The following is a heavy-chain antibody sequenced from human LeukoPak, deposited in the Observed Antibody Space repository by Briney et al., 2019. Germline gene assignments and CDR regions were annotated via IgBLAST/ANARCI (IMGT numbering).Heavy chain of an antibody. Sequence: GGSLRLSCAASGFTFSSYSMNWVRQAPGKGLEWVSSISSSSSYIYYADSVKGRFTISRDNAKNSLYLQMNSLRAEDTAVYYCAGNGGYSYGSPEYFQHWGQGTLVTVSS. J-gene: IGHJ1*01. D-gene: IGHD5-18*01. CDR1: GFTFSSYS. V-gene: IGHV3-21*01. CDR3: AGNGGYSYGSPEYFQH. CDR2: ISSSSSYI.